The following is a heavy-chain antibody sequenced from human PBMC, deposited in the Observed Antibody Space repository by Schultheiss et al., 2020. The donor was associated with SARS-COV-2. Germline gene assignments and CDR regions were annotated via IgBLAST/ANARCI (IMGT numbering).Heavy chain of an antibody. V-gene: IGHV3-7*01. D-gene: IGHD3-10*01. Sequence: GGSLRLSCAASGFTFGTYSMSWIRQAPGKGLEWVANIGQDGSEKNYVDSVKGRFVISRDNARRSLFLQMNSLRADDTAIYYCTSPTAQGVQRRYYDYWGQGTLVTVSS. CDR3: TSPTAQGVQRRYYDY. J-gene: IGHJ4*02. CDR1: GFTFGTYS. CDR2: IGQDGSEK.